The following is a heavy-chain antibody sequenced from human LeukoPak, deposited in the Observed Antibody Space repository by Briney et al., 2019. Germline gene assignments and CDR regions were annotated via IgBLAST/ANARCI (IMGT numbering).Heavy chain of an antibody. CDR3: AKGWRYSSSWYAIREGGYFDY. D-gene: IGHD6-13*01. J-gene: IGHJ4*02. V-gene: IGHV3-23*01. CDR2: ISDSGGRT. CDR1: GITFSDYV. Sequence: GGSLRLSCAASGITFSDYVMGWVRQAPGKGLEWVAGISDSGGRTYYADSVKGRFTISRDNSKNTLYLQMNSLRAEDTAVYYCAKGWRYSSSWYAIREGGYFDYWGQGTLVTVSS.